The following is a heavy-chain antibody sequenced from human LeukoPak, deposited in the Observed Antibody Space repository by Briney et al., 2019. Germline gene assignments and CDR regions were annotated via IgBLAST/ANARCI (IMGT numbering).Heavy chain of an antibody. V-gene: IGHV4-59*01. CDR2: IYYSGST. CDR1: GGSISSYY. CDR3: ARAPGYYYDSSGYYYDY. D-gene: IGHD3-22*01. Sequence: SGTLSLTCTVPGGSISSYYWSWIRQPPGKGLEWIGYIYYSGSTNYNPSLKSRVTISVDTSKNQFSLKLSSVTAADTAVYYCARAPGYYYDSSGYYYDYWGQGTLVTVSS. J-gene: IGHJ4*02.